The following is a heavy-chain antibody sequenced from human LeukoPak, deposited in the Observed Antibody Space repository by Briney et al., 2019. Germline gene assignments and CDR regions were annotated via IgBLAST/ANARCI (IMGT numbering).Heavy chain of an antibody. D-gene: IGHD6-19*01. CDR1: GFTFSSDS. V-gene: IGHV3-21*01. J-gene: IGHJ4*02. CDR2: ISSISDYI. Sequence: KSGGSLRLSCAASGFTFSSDSMNWVRQAPGKGLEWVSSISSISDYIYYADSVKGRFTISRDNAKKSLYLQMNSLRVEDTAVYYCATTLTRDSSGSYAALDYWGQGALVTVSS. CDR3: ATTLTRDSSGSYAALDY.